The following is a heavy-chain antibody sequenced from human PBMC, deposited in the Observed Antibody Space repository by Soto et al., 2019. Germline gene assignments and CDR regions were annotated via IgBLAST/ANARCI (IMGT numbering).Heavy chain of an antibody. J-gene: IGHJ5*02. Sequence: QVQLQESGPGLVKPSQTLSLTCTVSGGSISSGDYYWSWIRQHPGKGLEWIGYIYDSGSTYYNPSLKSRVTISVDTSKNQFSLKLSYVTAADTAVYYCARWWSGSRQGFDPWGQGTLVTVSS. CDR1: GGSISSGDYY. D-gene: IGHD3-3*01. CDR3: ARWWSGSRQGFDP. V-gene: IGHV4-31*03. CDR2: IYDSGST.